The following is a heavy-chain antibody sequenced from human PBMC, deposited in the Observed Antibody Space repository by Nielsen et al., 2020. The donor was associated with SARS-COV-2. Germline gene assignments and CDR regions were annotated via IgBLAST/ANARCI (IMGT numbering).Heavy chain of an antibody. D-gene: IGHD1-26*01. V-gene: IGHV3-30*18. CDR1: GFTFSSYG. CDR2: ISYDGSNK. Sequence: GGSLRLSCAASGFTFSSYGMHWVRQAPGKGLEWVAVISYDGSNKYYADSVKGRFTISRDNSKNTLYLQMNSLRAEDTAVYYCAKDGGSYDDGFDYWGQGTLVTVSS. CDR3: AKDGGSYDDGFDY. J-gene: IGHJ4*02.